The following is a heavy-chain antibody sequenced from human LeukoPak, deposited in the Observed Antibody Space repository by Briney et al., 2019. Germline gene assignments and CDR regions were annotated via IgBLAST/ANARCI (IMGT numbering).Heavy chain of an antibody. CDR2: INHSGST. D-gene: IGHD3-22*01. CDR3: ARRSGYYDLDY. CDR1: GGSISSGDYY. J-gene: IGHJ4*02. V-gene: IGHV4-30-4*08. Sequence: SQTLSLTCTVSGGSISSGDYYWSWIRQPPGKGLEWVGEINHSGSTNYNPSLKSRVTISVDTSKNQFSLKLSSVTAADTAVYYCARRSGYYDLDYWGQGTLVTVSS.